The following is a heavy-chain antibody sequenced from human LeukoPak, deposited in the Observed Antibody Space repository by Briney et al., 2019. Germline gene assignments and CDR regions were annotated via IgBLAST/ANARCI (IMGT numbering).Heavy chain of an antibody. CDR1: GYSISSDYF. V-gene: IGHV4-38-2*02. Sequence: PSETLSLTCTVSGYSISSDYFWGWIRQSPGKGLEWIGSIYHSWSSYFNPSLKSRVTISVDTSKNQFSLKLSSVTAADTAVYYCARDFRVCSSGSCYSGPFDYWGQGTLVTVSS. J-gene: IGHJ4*02. CDR3: ARDFRVCSSGSCYSGPFDY. CDR2: IYHSWSS. D-gene: IGHD2-15*01.